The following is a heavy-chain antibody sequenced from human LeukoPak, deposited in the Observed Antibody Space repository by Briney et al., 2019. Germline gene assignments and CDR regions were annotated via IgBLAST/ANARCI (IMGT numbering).Heavy chain of an antibody. Sequence: GSSVKVSCKASGGTFSSYAISWVRQAPGQGLEWMRWINTNTGNPTYAQGFTGRFVFSLDTSVSTAYLQISSLKAEDTAVYYCARGMCSDGVCYFLADYWGQGTLVTVSS. V-gene: IGHV7-4-1*02. J-gene: IGHJ4*02. CDR1: GGTFSSYA. CDR3: ARGMCSDGVCYFLADY. D-gene: IGHD2-15*01. CDR2: INTNTGNP.